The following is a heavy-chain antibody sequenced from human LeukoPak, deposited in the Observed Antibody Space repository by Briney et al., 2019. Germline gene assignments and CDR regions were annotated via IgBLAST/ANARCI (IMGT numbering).Heavy chain of an antibody. Sequence: GGSLRLSFAASGFSFSSYWMHWVRQAPGKGLVWVSRVNTVGSSTNYADSVKGRFTNSRDKAKNTLYLQTHSLRAEDTGVYYRARDQKWKLFDYCGQGNPVTVSS. J-gene: IGHJ4*02. CDR1: GFSFSSYW. CDR2: VNTVGSST. V-gene: IGHV3-74*01. D-gene: IGHD1-1*01. CDR3: ARDQKWKLFDY.